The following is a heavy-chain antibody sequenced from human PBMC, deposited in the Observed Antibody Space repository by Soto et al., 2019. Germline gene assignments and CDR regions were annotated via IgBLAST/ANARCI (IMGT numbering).Heavy chain of an antibody. CDR2: IYNSGST. V-gene: IGHV4-59*01. CDR3: ARGHAFDFDY. Sequence: QVQLQESGPGLVKPSETLSLTCTVSGGSISHYYWSWIRQPPGKGLEWIGYIYNSGSTNYNPSLKSRVTISGDTPKNQFSLKLSSVTAADTAVYYCARGHAFDFDYWGQGTLVTVSS. CDR1: GGSISHYY. J-gene: IGHJ4*02.